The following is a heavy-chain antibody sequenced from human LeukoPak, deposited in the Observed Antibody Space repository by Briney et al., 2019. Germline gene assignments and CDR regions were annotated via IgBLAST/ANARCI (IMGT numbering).Heavy chain of an antibody. Sequence: GGSLRLSCAASDFTFSSYGMIWLRQAPGKGLEWVANIKGDGSLKYYLGSVKGRCTISRDDAKNSLYLQMNSLRAENTAVYYCARDRNYYDSSGYYDAFDIWGQGTMVTVSS. J-gene: IGHJ3*02. CDR1: DFTFSSYG. CDR3: ARDRNYYDSSGYYDAFDI. D-gene: IGHD3-22*01. V-gene: IGHV3-7*01. CDR2: IKGDGSLK.